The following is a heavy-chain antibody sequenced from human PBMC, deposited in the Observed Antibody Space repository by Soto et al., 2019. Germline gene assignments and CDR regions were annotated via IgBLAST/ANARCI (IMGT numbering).Heavy chain of an antibody. Sequence: GGSLRLSCTASGLTFGDYAMSWFRQAPGKGLEWVGFIRSKGYGGTTEYAASVKGRFSISRDDSKSIAYLQMNSLKTEDTAVYYCSRAGVVVVAATYDPWGQGTLVTVS. J-gene: IGHJ5*02. CDR3: SRAGVVVVAATYDP. V-gene: IGHV3-49*03. CDR2: IRSKGYGGTT. CDR1: GLTFGDYA. D-gene: IGHD2-15*01.